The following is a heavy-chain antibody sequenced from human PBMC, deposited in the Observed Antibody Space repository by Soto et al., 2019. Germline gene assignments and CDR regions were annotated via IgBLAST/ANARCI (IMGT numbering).Heavy chain of an antibody. J-gene: IGHJ6*02. Sequence: PSQTLSLTCAISGDSVSSNSAAWNWIRQSPSRGLEWLGRTYYRSKWYNDYAVSVKSRITINPDTSKNQFSLQLNSVTPEDTAVYYCARGPITIFAVVNHYYYYYGLDVWGQGTTATVSS. CDR1: GDSVSSNSAA. CDR3: ARGPITIFAVVNHYYYYYGLDV. V-gene: IGHV6-1*01. CDR2: TYYRSKWYN. D-gene: IGHD3-3*01.